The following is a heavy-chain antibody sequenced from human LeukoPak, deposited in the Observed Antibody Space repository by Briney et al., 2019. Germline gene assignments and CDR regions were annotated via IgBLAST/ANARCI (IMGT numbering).Heavy chain of an antibody. CDR3: ATVKEMATIMYAFDI. CDR1: GYTFTSYG. J-gene: IGHJ3*02. V-gene: IGHV1-18*01. CDR2: ISAYNGNT. D-gene: IGHD5-24*01. Sequence: ASVKVSCKASGYTFTSYGISWVRQAPGQGLEWMGWISAYNGNTNYAQKLQGRVTMTTDTSTSTAYMELRSLRSEDTAVYYCATVKEMATIMYAFDIWGQGTMVTVSS.